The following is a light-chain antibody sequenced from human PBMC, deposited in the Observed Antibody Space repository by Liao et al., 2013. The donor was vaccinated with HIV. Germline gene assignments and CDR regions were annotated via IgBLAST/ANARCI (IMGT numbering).Light chain of an antibody. CDR1: NIGSKS. CDR2: YDT. J-gene: IGLJ1*01. CDR3: QVWDRSSDQYV. V-gene: IGLV3-21*04. Sequence: SYELTQPPSVSVAPGKAARITCGGNNIGSKSVHWYQQKPGQAPVLVIYYDTDRPAGFPGRFSGSNSGITATLTISGVEAGDEADYYCQVWDRSSDQYVFGIGTKVTVL.